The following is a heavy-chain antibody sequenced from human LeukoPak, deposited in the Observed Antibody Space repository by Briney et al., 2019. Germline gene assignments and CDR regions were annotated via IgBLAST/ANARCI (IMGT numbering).Heavy chain of an antibody. J-gene: IGHJ3*02. Sequence: ASVTVSCKASGYIFTSYSISWVRQAPGQGLEWMGWISAYNGDTNYVQKFQGRVTMTTDTSTSTAYMELKSLRSDDTAVYYCAREEGAPIAAANIWGLGTKVTVSS. CDR2: ISAYNGDT. CDR1: GYIFTSYS. CDR3: AREEGAPIAAANI. V-gene: IGHV1-18*01. D-gene: IGHD6-13*01.